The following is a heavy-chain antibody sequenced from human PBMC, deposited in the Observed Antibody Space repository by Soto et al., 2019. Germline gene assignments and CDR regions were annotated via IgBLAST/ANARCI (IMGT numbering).Heavy chain of an antibody. V-gene: IGHV5-51*01. D-gene: IGHD3-9*01. CDR3: SRGDYDILTGYYKSYYGMDV. CDR1: GYSFTSSW. Sequence: GESLKISCKGSGYSFTSSWIGWVRQMPGKGLEWMGIIYPGDSDTRYSPSIQGQVTISADKSISTAYLQWSSLKASDTAMYYCSRGDYDILTGYYKSYYGMDVWGQGTTVTVSS. J-gene: IGHJ6*02. CDR2: IYPGDSDT.